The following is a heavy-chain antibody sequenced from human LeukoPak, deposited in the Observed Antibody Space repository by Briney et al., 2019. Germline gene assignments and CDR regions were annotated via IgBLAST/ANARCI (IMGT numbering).Heavy chain of an antibody. CDR2: TSYSGST. J-gene: IGHJ3*02. CDR1: GGSISSYY. V-gene: IGHV4-59*08. Sequence: SETLSLTCTVSGGSISSYYWSWIRQPSGKGLEWIGYTSYSGSTDYNPSLKSRVTMSVDTSKNQFSLKLTSVIAADTAVYYCVESGNRGYSYGYSAFDIWGQGTTVTVSS. CDR3: VESGNRGYSYGYSAFDI. D-gene: IGHD5-18*01.